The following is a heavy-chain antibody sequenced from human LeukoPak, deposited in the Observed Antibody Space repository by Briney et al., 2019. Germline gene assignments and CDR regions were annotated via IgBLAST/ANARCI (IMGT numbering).Heavy chain of an antibody. CDR2: INWNGGST. Sequence: GGSLRLSCAASGFTFDDYGMSWVRQAPGKGLEWVSGINWNGGSTGYADSVKGRFTISRDNAKNSLYLQMNSLRAEDTALYYCARTLYDYVWGAYYFDYWGQGTLVTVSS. CDR1: GFTFDDYG. V-gene: IGHV3-20*04. J-gene: IGHJ4*02. D-gene: IGHD3-16*01. CDR3: ARTLYDYVWGAYYFDY.